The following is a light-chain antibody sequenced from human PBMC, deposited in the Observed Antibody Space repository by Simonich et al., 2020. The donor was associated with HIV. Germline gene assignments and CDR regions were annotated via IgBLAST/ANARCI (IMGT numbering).Light chain of an antibody. J-gene: IGLJ2*01. CDR3: SSYISSITYVL. CDR1: SSDIGGYSY. V-gene: IGLV2-14*03. CDR2: DVN. Sequence: QSALTQPASVSGSPGQSITISCTGTSSDIGGYSYVSWYQQHPGKAPKIIIYDVNNRPSGISYRFSGSKSGNTASLTISGLQAEDEADYYCSSYISSITYVLFGGGTKLTVL.